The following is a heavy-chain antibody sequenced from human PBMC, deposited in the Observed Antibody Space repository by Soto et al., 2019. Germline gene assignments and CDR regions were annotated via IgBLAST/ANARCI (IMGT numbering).Heavy chain of an antibody. CDR2: IYWDNDK. Sequence: QITLKESGPTLVKPTQTLTLTCAFSGFSLNTRGVGVGWIRQPPGKALEWLALIYWDNDKRYSPSLKSRLTITKDTPKTHVVLMMTDMDPVDTATYYCAHNNYYGSGSVYWGQGTLVTVSS. D-gene: IGHD3-10*01. J-gene: IGHJ4*02. CDR3: AHNNYYGSGSVY. V-gene: IGHV2-5*02. CDR1: GFSLNTRGVG.